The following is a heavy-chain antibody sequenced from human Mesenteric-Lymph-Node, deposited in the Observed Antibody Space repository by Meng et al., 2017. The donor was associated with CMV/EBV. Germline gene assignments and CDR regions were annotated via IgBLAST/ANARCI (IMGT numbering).Heavy chain of an antibody. Sequence: GESLKISCAASGFTFSSYWMSWVRQAPGKGLEWVSVTYRGGSTYYADSVKGRFTISRDNSRNTLLLQMNSLRAEDTAVYYCARDLVAAAGMDYYYGMDVWGQGTTVTVSS. D-gene: IGHD6-13*01. V-gene: IGHV3-53*01. CDR1: GFTFSSYW. CDR2: TYRGGST. J-gene: IGHJ6*02. CDR3: ARDLVAAAGMDYYYGMDV.